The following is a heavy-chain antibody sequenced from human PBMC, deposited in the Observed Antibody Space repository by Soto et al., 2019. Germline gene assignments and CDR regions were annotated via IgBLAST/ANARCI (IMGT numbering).Heavy chain of an antibody. D-gene: IGHD1-26*01. CDR1: GFTFSRYA. Sequence: GGSLRLSSEASGFTFSRYAVHWVRQAPGKGLEWVAVISYDGTNRYYADSVKGRFTISRDNSKNTLYLQMNSLSAEDTAVYYCARGLGTYSRVGTFDYWGQGTLVTVSS. CDR2: ISYDGTNR. CDR3: ARGLGTYSRVGTFDY. J-gene: IGHJ4*02. V-gene: IGHV3-30-3*01.